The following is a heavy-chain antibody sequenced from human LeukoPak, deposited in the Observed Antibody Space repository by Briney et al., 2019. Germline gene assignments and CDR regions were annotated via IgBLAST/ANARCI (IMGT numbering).Heavy chain of an antibody. V-gene: IGHV4-4*02. CDR1: GGSISSSNW. J-gene: IGHJ1*01. CDR2: IYHSGST. CDR3: ARAPIAAAEYFQH. Sequence: PSGTLSLTCAVSGGSISSSNWWSWVRQPPGKGLEWIGEIYHSGSTNYNPSLKSRVTISVDKSKNQFSLKLSSVTAADTAVYYYARAPIAAAEYFQHWGQGTLVTVSS. D-gene: IGHD6-13*01.